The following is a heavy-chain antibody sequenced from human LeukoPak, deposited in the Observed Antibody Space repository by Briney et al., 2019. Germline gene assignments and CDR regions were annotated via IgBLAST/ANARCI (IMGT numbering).Heavy chain of an antibody. D-gene: IGHD1-1*01. V-gene: IGHV4-34*01. CDR2: INHSGST. J-gene: IGHJ5*02. Sequence: PSETLSLTCAVYGGSFSGYYWSCIRQPPRKGLEWIGEINHSGSTNYNPSLKSRVTISVDTSKNQFSLKLSSVTAADMAVYYYARVGGLSQPFDPWGQGTLVTVSS. CDR1: GGSFSGYY. CDR3: ARVGGLSQPFDP.